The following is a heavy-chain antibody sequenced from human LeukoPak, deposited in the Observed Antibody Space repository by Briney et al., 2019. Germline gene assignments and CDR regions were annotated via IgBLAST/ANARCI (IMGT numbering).Heavy chain of an antibody. Sequence: ASVKVSCKASGFTFTTYYIHWVRQAPGQGLERMGIINPSGGSTNYAQRFQGRVTMTRDTSTNTVYMELSSLRAEDTAVYYCARSPSGVGIANWFDPWGQGTLVTVSS. V-gene: IGHV1-46*01. D-gene: IGHD6-13*01. CDR3: ARSPSGVGIANWFDP. CDR2: INPSGGST. J-gene: IGHJ5*02. CDR1: GFTFTTYY.